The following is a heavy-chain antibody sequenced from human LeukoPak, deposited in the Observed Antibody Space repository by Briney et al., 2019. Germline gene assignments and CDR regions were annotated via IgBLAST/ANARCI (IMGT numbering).Heavy chain of an antibody. J-gene: IGHJ4*02. V-gene: IGHV3-30*04. D-gene: IGHD3-22*01. Sequence: GGSLRLSCAASGFTFSSYAMHWVRQAPGKGLEWVAVISYDGSNKYYADSAKGRFTISRDNSKNTLYLQMNSLRAEDTAVYYCARDQYYDSSGSLDYWGQGTLVTVSS. CDR2: ISYDGSNK. CDR3: ARDQYYDSSGSLDY. CDR1: GFTFSSYA.